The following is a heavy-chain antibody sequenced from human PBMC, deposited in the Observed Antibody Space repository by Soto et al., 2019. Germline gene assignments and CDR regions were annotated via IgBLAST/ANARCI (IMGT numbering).Heavy chain of an antibody. J-gene: IGHJ4*02. Sequence: PGGSLRLSCAASGFTFSGSWMSWVRQAPGKGLEFVAYIKPDGTEKNYVDSVKGRFTISRDNVENSLYLQMNTLRVEDTAVYYCARETYYYDSSGYARMGYFDYWGQGTLVTVSS. D-gene: IGHD3-22*01. CDR3: ARETYYYDSSGYARMGYFDY. CDR2: IKPDGTEK. CDR1: GFTFSGSW. V-gene: IGHV3-7*01.